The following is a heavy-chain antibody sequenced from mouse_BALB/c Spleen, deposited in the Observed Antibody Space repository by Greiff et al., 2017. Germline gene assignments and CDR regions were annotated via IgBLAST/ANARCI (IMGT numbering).Heavy chain of an antibody. CDR3: ARSPMDY. Sequence: QVHVKQSGAELVRPGSSVKISCKASGYAFSSYWMNWVKQRPGQGLEWIGQIYPGDGDTNYNGKFKGKATLTADKSSSTAYMQLSSLTSEDSAVYFCARSPMDYWGQGTSVTVSS. CDR2: IYPGDGDT. V-gene: IGHV1-80*01. CDR1: GYAFSSYW. J-gene: IGHJ4*01.